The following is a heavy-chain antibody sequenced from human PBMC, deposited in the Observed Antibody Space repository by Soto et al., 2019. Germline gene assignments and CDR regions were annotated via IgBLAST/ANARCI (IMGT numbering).Heavy chain of an antibody. CDR1: GDSITSGGYY. V-gene: IGHV4-31*03. D-gene: IGHD1-26*01. CDR3: ARERVLRSGWFDP. CDR2: IYFTGSA. J-gene: IGHJ5*02. Sequence: QVQLRESGPGLMKPSQALSLVCSVSGDSITSGGYYWTWLRQRPGKGLEWIGYIYFTGSAYYTPSLMSRMTMSVDTSKNQFSLRLSSVTAADTAFYYCARERVLRSGWFDPWGQGTLVTVSS.